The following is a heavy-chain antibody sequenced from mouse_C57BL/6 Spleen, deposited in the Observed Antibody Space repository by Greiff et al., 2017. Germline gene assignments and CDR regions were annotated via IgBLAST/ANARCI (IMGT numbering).Heavy chain of an antibody. D-gene: IGHD1-1*01. CDR3: AMGNYCGSSQFAY. J-gene: IGHJ3*01. V-gene: IGHV1-74*01. CDR1: GYTFTSYW. CDR2: IHPSDSDT. Sequence: QVQLQQPGAELVKPGASVKVSCKASGYTFTSYWMHWVKQRPGQGLEWIGRIHPSDSDTNYNQKFKGKATLTVDKSSSTAYMPLSSLTSEDSAVYYCAMGNYCGSSQFAYWGQGTLVTVSA.